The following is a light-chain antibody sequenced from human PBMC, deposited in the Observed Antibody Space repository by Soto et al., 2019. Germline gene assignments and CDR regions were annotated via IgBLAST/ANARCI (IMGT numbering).Light chain of an antibody. CDR1: QSVSRN. CDR2: GAS. V-gene: IGKV3-20*01. J-gene: IGKJ1*01. CDR3: HQYGSSPQT. Sequence: EVVLTQSPATLSVSPGDRATLSCRASQSVSRNLAWYQQKPGQAPRLLIYGASTRATGIPDRFSDGGSGTDFTLTISRLEPEDFAVYYCHQYGSSPQTFGQGTKVDIK.